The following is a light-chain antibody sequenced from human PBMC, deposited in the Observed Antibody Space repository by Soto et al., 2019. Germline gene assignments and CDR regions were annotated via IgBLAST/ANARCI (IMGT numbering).Light chain of an antibody. V-gene: IGKV1-39*01. Sequence: DIQMTQSPSSLSASVGDRVTITCRASQSISIYLNWYQQKSGKAPKFLISEASNLQNGVPSRFSGSGSGTDFTLTISNPQPEDFAVYFCQQSYSTHFGQGTRVEIK. CDR2: EAS. CDR3: QQSYSTH. CDR1: QSISIY. J-gene: IGKJ5*01.